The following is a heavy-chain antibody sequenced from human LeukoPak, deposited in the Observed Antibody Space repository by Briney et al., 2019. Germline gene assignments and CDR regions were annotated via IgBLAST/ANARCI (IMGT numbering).Heavy chain of an antibody. CDR3: ARDSSLVRGVD. J-gene: IGHJ4*02. CDR1: GYIFSIYD. V-gene: IGHV1-18*01. D-gene: IGHD3-10*01. Sequence: APVKVSCKASGYIFSIYDITWVRQAPGQGIEWMGRISAYNGNTNYAQKFQDRVTMTTDTSTSTAYMDLRRLRSDDTAVYYCARDSSLVRGVDWGQGTLVTVSS. CDR2: ISAYNGNT.